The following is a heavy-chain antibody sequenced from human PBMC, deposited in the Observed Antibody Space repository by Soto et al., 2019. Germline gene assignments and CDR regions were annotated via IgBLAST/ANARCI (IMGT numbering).Heavy chain of an antibody. D-gene: IGHD4-17*01. J-gene: IGHJ3*02. CDR3: SKVPVFAVTTAFDI. CDR2: ISGSGGST. CDR1: GFTFSSYA. Sequence: GGSLRLSCAASGFTFSSYAMSWVRQAPGKGLEWVSAISGSGGSTYYADSVKGRFTISRDNSKNTLYLQMNSLRAEDTAIYYCSKVPVFAVTTAFDIWGQGTMVTVSS. V-gene: IGHV3-23*01.